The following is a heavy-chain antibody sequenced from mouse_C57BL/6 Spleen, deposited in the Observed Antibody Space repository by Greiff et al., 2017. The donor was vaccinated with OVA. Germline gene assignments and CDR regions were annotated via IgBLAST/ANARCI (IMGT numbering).Heavy chain of an antibody. D-gene: IGHD1-1*01. J-gene: IGHJ1*03. CDR3: ARDYGSSSWYFDV. CDR2: IYPGDGDT. CDR1: GYAFSSYW. Sequence: VKLMESGAELVKPGASVKISCKASGYAFSSYWMNWVKQRPGKGLEWIGQIYPGDGDTNYNGKFKGKATLTADKSSSTAYMQLSSLTSEDSAVYFCARDYGSSSWYFDVWGTGTTVTVSS. V-gene: IGHV1-80*01.